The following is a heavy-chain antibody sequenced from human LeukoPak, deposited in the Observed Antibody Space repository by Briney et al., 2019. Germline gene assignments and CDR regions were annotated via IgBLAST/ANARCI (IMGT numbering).Heavy chain of an antibody. Sequence: GGSLRLSCAASGFTFSDYYMSWIRQAPGKGLEWVSYISFSSATIHYADSVKGRFTISRDNAKNSLYLQMNSLRAEDTAVYYCARDLTTVTTVDYWGQGTLVTVSS. CDR2: ISFSSATI. CDR3: ARDLTTVTTVDY. V-gene: IGHV3-11*04. CDR1: GFTFSDYY. D-gene: IGHD4-11*01. J-gene: IGHJ4*02.